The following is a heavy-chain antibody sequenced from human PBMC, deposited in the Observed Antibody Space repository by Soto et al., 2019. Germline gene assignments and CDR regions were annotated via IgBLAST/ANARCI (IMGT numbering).Heavy chain of an antibody. CDR2: IIPIFGTA. Sequence: QVQLVQSGAEVKKPGSSVKVSCKASGGTFSSYAISWVRQAPGQGLEWMGGIIPIFGTANYAQKFQGRVTITADESTSTAYMEPSSLRSEDTAVYYCAREGEGICSSTSCRNANYYYYGMDVWGQGTTVTVSS. J-gene: IGHJ6*02. V-gene: IGHV1-69*01. CDR1: GGTFSSYA. D-gene: IGHD2-2*01. CDR3: AREGEGICSSTSCRNANYYYYGMDV.